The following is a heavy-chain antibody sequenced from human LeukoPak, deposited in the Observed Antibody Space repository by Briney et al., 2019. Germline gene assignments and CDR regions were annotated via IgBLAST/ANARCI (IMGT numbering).Heavy chain of an antibody. CDR2: MNPNSGNT. J-gene: IGHJ4*02. CDR3: ARVDTNDYGDYDFDY. Sequence: ASVKVSCKASGYTFTSYDINWVRQATGQGREWMGWMNPNSGNTGYAQKFQGRVTMTRNTSISTAYMELSSLRSGDTAVYYYARVDTNDYGDYDFDYWRQGTLVTVSS. CDR1: GYTFTSYD. D-gene: IGHD4-17*01. V-gene: IGHV1-8*01.